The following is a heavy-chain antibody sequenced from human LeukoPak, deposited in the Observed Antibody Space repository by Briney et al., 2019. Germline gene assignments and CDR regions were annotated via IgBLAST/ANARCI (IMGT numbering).Heavy chain of an antibody. CDR3: ARYDEIEGLDY. CDR2: IKQDGSVK. V-gene: IGHV3-7*01. Sequence: GGSLRLSCAASGFTFSSYWMSWVRQAPGKGLEWVANIKQDGSVKYYVDSVKGRFTISRDNAKNSLYLQMSSLRAEDTAVYYCARYDEIEGLDYWGQGTLVTVSS. J-gene: IGHJ4*02. CDR1: GFTFSSYW. D-gene: IGHD3-16*01.